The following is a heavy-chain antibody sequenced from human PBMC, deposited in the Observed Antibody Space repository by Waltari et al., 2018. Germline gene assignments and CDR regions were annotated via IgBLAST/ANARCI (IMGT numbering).Heavy chain of an antibody. CDR3: AREEEKAGNFDY. J-gene: IGHJ4*02. CDR2: IYYSGST. CDR1: GGSISSGGYY. D-gene: IGHD6-13*01. Sequence: KESGPALVKPTQTLTLTCTFSGGSISSGGYYWSWIRQHPGKGLEWIGYIYYSGSTYYNPSLKSRVTISVDTSKNQFSLKLSSVTAADTAVYYCAREEEKAGNFDYWGQGTLVTVSS. V-gene: IGHV4-31*03.